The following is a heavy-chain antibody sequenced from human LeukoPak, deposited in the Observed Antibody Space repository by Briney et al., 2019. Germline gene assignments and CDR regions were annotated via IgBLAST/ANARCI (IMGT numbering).Heavy chain of an antibody. Sequence: PGGSLRLSCATSVFTFNSYWMSWVRQAPGKGLEWVANIKPDGSEKYYVASVTGRFTISRDNAKNSLYLQMNSLRADDTAVYYCASHSSGWFGWGQGTLVTVSS. CDR1: VFTFNSYW. CDR3: ASHSSGWFG. CDR2: IKPDGSEK. J-gene: IGHJ4*02. V-gene: IGHV3-7*01. D-gene: IGHD6-19*01.